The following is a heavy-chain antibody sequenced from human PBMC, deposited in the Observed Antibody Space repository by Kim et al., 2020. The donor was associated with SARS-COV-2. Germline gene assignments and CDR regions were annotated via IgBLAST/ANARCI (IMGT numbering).Heavy chain of an antibody. CDR3: AKEIRFLEWLLAAYYFDY. D-gene: IGHD3-3*01. Sequence: KGRFTISRDNSKNTLYLQMNSLRAEDTAVYYCAKEIRFLEWLLAAYYFDYWGQGTLVTVSS. J-gene: IGHJ4*02. V-gene: IGHV3-30*02.